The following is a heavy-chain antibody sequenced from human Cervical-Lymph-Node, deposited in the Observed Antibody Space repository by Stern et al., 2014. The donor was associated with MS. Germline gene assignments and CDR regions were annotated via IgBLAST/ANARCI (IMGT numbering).Heavy chain of an antibody. CDR2: ISSSSSTI. CDR1: GFTFSSYS. D-gene: IGHD4-23*01. V-gene: IGHV3-48*02. J-gene: IGHJ4*02. Sequence: EVQLVESGGGLVQPGGSLRLSCAASGFTFSSYSMNWVRQAPGKGLEWVSYISSSSSTIYYADSVKGRFTISRDNAKNSLYLQMNSLRDEDTAVYYCAREITPVVTGGDGYFDYWGQGTLVTVSS. CDR3: AREITPVVTGGDGYFDY.